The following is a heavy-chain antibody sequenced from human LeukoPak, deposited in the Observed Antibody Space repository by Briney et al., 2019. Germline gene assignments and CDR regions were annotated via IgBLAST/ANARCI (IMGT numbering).Heavy chain of an antibody. D-gene: IGHD6-6*01. J-gene: IGHJ4*02. CDR3: ARVFEIGSSSDFDY. Sequence: GASVKVSCKASGYTFTGYYMHWVRQAPGQGLEWMGWISAYNGNTNYAQKLQGRVTMTTDTSTSTAYMELRSLRSDDTAVYYCARVFEIGSSSDFDYWGQGTLVTVSS. CDR2: ISAYNGNT. V-gene: IGHV1-18*04. CDR1: GYTFTGYY.